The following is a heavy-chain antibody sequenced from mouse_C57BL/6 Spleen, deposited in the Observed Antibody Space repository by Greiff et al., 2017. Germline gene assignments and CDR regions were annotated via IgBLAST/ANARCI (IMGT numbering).Heavy chain of an antibody. V-gene: IGHV1-55*01. CDR2: IYPGSGST. Sequence: QVQLQQPGAELVKPGASVKMSCKASGYTFTSYWITWVKQRPGQGLEWIGDIYPGSGSTNYNEKFKSKATLTVDTSSSTAYMQLSSLTSEDSEVYDCARSVIFHYAMDYWGQGTSVTVSS. CDR1: GYTFTSYW. CDR3: ARSVIFHYAMDY. J-gene: IGHJ4*01.